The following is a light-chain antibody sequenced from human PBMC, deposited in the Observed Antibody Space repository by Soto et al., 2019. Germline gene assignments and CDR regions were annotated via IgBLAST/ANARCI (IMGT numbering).Light chain of an antibody. CDR2: DAS. V-gene: IGKV1-5*01. CDR1: QGISSW. J-gene: IGKJ1*01. Sequence: IRMTQSPSSFSASTGDRVTITCRASQGISSWLAWYQQKTGKAPKLLIYDASNLESGVPSRFSGTGSGTEFTLTISSLQPDDFATYYCQQYNNYSWTFGQGTKWIS. CDR3: QQYNNYSWT.